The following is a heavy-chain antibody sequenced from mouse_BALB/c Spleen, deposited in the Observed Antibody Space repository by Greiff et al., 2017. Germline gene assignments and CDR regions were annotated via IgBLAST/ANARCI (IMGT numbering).Heavy chain of an antibody. V-gene: IGHV1S34*01. CDR1: GYSFTGYY. CDR2: ISCYNGAT. Sequence: LVKTGASVKISCKASGYSFTGYYMHWVKQSHGKSLEWIGYISCYNGATSYNQKFKGKATFTVDTSSSTAYMQFNSLTSEDSAVYYCARSGGNYLYAMDYWGQGTSVTVSS. D-gene: IGHD2-1*01. J-gene: IGHJ4*01. CDR3: ARSGGNYLYAMDY.